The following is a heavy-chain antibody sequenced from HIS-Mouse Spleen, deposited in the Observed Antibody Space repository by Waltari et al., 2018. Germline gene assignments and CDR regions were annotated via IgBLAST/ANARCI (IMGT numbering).Heavy chain of an antibody. CDR3: ARDPRWNDGIDY. CDR1: GGSISSSSYY. D-gene: IGHD1-1*01. J-gene: IGHJ4*02. CDR2: IYYSGST. Sequence: QLQLQESGPGLVKPSETLSLTCTVSGGSISSSSYYWGWIRQPPGKGLEWIGSIYYSGSTYYNPSLKSRVTISVDTSKNQFSLKLSSVTTADTAVYYCARDPRWNDGIDYWGQGTLVTVSS. V-gene: IGHV4-39*07.